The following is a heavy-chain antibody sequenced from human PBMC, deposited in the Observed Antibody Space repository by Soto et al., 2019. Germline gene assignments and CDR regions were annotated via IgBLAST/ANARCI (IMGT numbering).Heavy chain of an antibody. Sequence: PGESLKISCKGSGYKFATYWIAWVRQMPGRGLEWMGIIYPGKSKTTYSPSFQGRVTISADNSITTSSLRFSSLKTSDTATYFCARPRDSGSYYYSFDSWGQGTPVTVSS. CDR2: IYPGKSKT. V-gene: IGHV5-51*01. CDR1: GYKFATYW. CDR3: ARPRDSGSYYYSFDS. J-gene: IGHJ4*02. D-gene: IGHD1-26*01.